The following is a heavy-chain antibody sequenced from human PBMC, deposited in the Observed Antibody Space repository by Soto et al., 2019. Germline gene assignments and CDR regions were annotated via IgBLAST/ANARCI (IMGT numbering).Heavy chain of an antibody. CDR3: ARGIATGQLDP. V-gene: IGHV1-3*01. CDR2: INPDNGNT. Sequence: ASVKVSCKVSGYTFTRYTMNWVRQAPGQRLEWMGWINPDNGNTKSSQKFQDRVIITRDTSASTAYMDLNSLRSEDTAVYYCARGIATGQLDPWGQGALVTVSS. J-gene: IGHJ5*02. CDR1: GYTFTRYT. D-gene: IGHD2-15*01.